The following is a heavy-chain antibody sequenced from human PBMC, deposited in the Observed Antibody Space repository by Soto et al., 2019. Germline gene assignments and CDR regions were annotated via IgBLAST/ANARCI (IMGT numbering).Heavy chain of an antibody. Sequence: EVQLLESGGGLVRTGESLRLSCAASGFTFSHYVLSWVRQAPGRGLEWVSSISGSGSSVYLADSVRGRFTMSRDLSRNTVSLQMNRLRAEDTAIYYCARDVGPVTIFGEALSGYFDFWGQGTLVTVSS. J-gene: IGHJ4*02. D-gene: IGHD3-3*01. CDR1: GFTFSHYV. CDR3: ARDVGPVTIFGEALSGYFDF. CDR2: ISGSGSSV. V-gene: IGHV3-23*01.